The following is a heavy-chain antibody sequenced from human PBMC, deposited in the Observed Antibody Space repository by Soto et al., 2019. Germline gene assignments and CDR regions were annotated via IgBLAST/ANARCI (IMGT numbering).Heavy chain of an antibody. CDR3: ARDGWGCSSTSCYYYYGMDV. D-gene: IGHD2-2*01. J-gene: IGHJ6*02. CDR1: GGSISSYY. V-gene: IGHV4-4*07. CDR2: IYTSGST. Sequence: TSETLSLTCTVSGGSISSYYWSWIRQPAGKGLEWIGRIYTSGSTNYTPSLKRRVTMSVDTSKNQFSLKLSSVTAADTAVYYCARDGWGCSSTSCYYYYGMDVWGQGTTVTVSS.